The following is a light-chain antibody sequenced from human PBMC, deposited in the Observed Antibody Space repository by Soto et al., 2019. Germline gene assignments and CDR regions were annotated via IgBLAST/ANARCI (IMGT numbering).Light chain of an antibody. CDR2: DDA. V-gene: IGLV1-51*01. J-gene: IGLJ1*01. CDR1: SSNIGGSS. Sequence: QSVVTQPPSVSAAPGQRVTNSCSGSSSNIGGSSVSWYQQLPGTAPKLLIYDDAKRPSWIRDRFSGSKYGTAATXGITGFXXGDQADYYCGSWDSSLSAYVFGTGTKVTVL. CDR3: GSWDSSLSAYV.